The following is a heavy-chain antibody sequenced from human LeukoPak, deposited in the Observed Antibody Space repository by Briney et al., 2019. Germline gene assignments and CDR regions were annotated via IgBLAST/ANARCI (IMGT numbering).Heavy chain of an antibody. CDR3: AKANADFDSRGSPQGAFDY. Sequence: GGSLRLSCAASGFTFRVYSMSWVGQAAGRGLAWVSSISDNGVTTSYADSVKGRFTVSRDNTKNMVYLQMNSLRAEDTALYYCAKANADFDSRGSPQGAFDYWGQGTLVAVSS. J-gene: IGHJ4*02. CDR2: ISDNGVTT. D-gene: IGHD3-22*01. CDR1: GFTFRVYS. V-gene: IGHV3-23*01.